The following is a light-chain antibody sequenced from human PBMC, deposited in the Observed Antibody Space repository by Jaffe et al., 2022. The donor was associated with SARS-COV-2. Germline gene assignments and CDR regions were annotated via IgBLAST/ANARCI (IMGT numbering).Light chain of an antibody. J-gene: IGKJ4*01. CDR1: QSVSNN. CDR3: QQYNNWPPLT. CDR2: GAS. V-gene: IGKV3-15*01. Sequence: EILMTQSPATLSVSPGERATLSCRASQSVSNNVAWYQQKPGQAPRLLIYGASTRATGIPARFSGSGSGTEFTLTISSLQSEDFAVYYCQQYNNWPPLTFGGGTKVVI.